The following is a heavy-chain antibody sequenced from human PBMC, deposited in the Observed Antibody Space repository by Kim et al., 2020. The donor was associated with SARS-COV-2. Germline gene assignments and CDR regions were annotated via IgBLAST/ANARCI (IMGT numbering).Heavy chain of an antibody. D-gene: IGHD3-10*01. CDR3: ARQNFYYYGSGSYTNAFDI. V-gene: IGHV5-51*01. CDR2: IYPGDSDT. J-gene: IGHJ3*02. CDR1: GYSFTSYW. Sequence: GESLKISCKGSGYSFTSYWIGWVRQMPGKGLEWMGIIYPGDSDTRYSPSFQGQVTISADKSISTAYLQWSSLKASDTAMYYCARQNFYYYGSGSYTNAFDIWGQGTMVTVSS.